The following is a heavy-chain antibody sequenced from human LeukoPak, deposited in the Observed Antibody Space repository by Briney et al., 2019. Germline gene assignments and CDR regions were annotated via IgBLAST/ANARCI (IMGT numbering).Heavy chain of an antibody. CDR3: ARGSTWLLDY. D-gene: IGHD6-19*01. CDR2: IKEDGSVK. V-gene: IGHV3-7*03. J-gene: IGHJ4*02. CDR1: GFTFRSHW. Sequence: GGSLRLSCTASGFTFRSHWMTWVRQPPGKGLEWVANIKEDGSVKYYVDSVKGRFTISRDNTKNALYLQMNSLRADDTAVYFCARGSTWLLDYWGQGTLITVSS.